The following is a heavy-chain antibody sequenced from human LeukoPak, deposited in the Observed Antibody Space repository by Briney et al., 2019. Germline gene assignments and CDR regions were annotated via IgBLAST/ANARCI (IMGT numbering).Heavy chain of an antibody. CDR1: GGSFSGYY. D-gene: IGHD7-27*01. J-gene: IGHJ4*02. V-gene: IGHV4-34*01. CDR3: ARGSPSNWGSNYFDY. CDR2: INHSGST. Sequence: PSETLSLTCAVYGGSFSGYYWSWIRQPPGKELEWIGEINHSGSTYYNPSLKSRVTISVDTSKNQFSLKLSSVTAADTAVYYCARGSPSNWGSNYFDYWGQGTLVTVSS.